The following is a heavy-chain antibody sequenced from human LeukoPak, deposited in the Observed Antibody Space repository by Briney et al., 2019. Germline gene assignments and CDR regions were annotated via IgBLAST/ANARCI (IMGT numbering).Heavy chain of an antibody. CDR1: GGSYSGYY. V-gene: IGHV4-34*01. Sequence: SETLSLTCAVYGGSYSGYYWSWIRQPPGKGLEWIGEINHSGSTNYNPSLKSRVTISVDTSKNQFSLKLSSVTAADTAVYYCARAANYGSGSPPFDYWGQGTLVTVSS. D-gene: IGHD3-10*01. J-gene: IGHJ4*02. CDR2: INHSGST. CDR3: ARAANYGSGSPPFDY.